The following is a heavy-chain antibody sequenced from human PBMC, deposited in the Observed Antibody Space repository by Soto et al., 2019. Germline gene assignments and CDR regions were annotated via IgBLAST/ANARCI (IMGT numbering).Heavy chain of an antibody. Sequence: QVQLVESGGGVVQPGRSLRLSCAASGFTFSSYGMHWVRQAPGKGLEWVAVISYDGSNKYYADSVKGRFTISRDNSKNTLYLQMNSLRAEDTAVYYCAKDLAHPWELTYYYYGMDVWGQGTTVTVSS. CDR2: ISYDGSNK. CDR3: AKDLAHPWELTYYYYGMDV. D-gene: IGHD1-26*01. V-gene: IGHV3-30*18. J-gene: IGHJ6*02. CDR1: GFTFSSYG.